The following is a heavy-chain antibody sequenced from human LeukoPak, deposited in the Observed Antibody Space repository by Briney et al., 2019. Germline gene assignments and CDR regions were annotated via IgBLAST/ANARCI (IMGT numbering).Heavy chain of an antibody. Sequence: TSETLSLTCNVSGDSISSDYWSWIRQPPGKGLEWIGHIYYSGSTNYNPSLKSRVTISVDASKNHFSLKVSSVTAADTAVYYCARGTVAVAGTCWFDPWGQGTLVTVSS. J-gene: IGHJ5*02. CDR2: IYYSGST. V-gene: IGHV4-59*12. CDR3: ARGTVAVAGTCWFDP. D-gene: IGHD6-19*01. CDR1: GDSISSDY.